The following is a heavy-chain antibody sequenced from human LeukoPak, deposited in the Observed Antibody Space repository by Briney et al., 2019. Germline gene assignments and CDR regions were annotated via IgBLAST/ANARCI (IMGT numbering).Heavy chain of an antibody. CDR3: ATHGATQLERLDY. Sequence: SETLSLTCGVSGGSITTTNYWSWVRQPPGGGLEWIGEISLAGRTRYNPSLKSRVTISVDSSKNQFSLKLSSVTAADTAVYYCATHGATQLERLDYWGQGILVTVSS. J-gene: IGHJ4*02. CDR2: ISLAGRT. CDR1: GGSITTTNY. V-gene: IGHV4-4*02. D-gene: IGHD1-1*01.